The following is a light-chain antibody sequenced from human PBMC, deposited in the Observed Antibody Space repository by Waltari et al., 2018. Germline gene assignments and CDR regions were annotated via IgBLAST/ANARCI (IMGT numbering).Light chain of an antibody. CDR2: GAS. CDR1: QTVRTTY. CDR3: QQYDISPRT. J-gene: IGKJ4*01. Sequence: EIVLTQSPGTLSLSPGERATLSCRASQTVRTTYLAWYQQKPGQAPTLHIYGASSRATGNPDRGSGSGSGTDFSLTISRLGPEEFAVYYCQQYDISPRTFGGGTKVESK. V-gene: IGKV3-20*01.